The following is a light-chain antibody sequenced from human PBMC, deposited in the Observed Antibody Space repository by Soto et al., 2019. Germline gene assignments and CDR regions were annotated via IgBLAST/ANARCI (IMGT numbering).Light chain of an antibody. CDR1: QSVLYSSNNKSY. Sequence: DIVMTQSPDSLAVSLGERATINCKSSQSVLYSSNNKSYLAWFQQKPGQPPKLLIYWASNRESGVPDRCSGSGFGTDFTLSISSLQAGDVAVYYCQQYYSTPLTFGGGTKVEIK. V-gene: IGKV4-1*01. J-gene: IGKJ4*01. CDR3: QQYYSTPLT. CDR2: WAS.